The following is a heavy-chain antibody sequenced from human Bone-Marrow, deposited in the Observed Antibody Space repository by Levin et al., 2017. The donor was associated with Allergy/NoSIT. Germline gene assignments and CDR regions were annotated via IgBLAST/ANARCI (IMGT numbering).Heavy chain of an antibody. Sequence: GESLKISCAASGFTFSSYSMNWVRQAPGKGLEWVSSISSSSSYIYYADSVKGRFTISRDNAKNSLYLQMNSLRAEDTAVYYCARDWDPFSLPANYGMDVWGQGTTVTVSS. V-gene: IGHV3-21*01. CDR2: ISSSSSYI. CDR3: ARDWDPFSLPANYGMDV. D-gene: IGHD3-3*02. J-gene: IGHJ6*02. CDR1: GFTFSSYS.